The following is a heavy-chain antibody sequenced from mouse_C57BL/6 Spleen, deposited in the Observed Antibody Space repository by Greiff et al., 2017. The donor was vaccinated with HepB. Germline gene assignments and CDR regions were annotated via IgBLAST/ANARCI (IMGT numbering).Heavy chain of an antibody. V-gene: IGHV1-55*01. CDR1: GYTFTSYW. CDR2: IYPGSGST. J-gene: IGHJ4*01. CDR3: ERRAPYYYGRDDNAIDY. Sequence: VQLQQPGAELVKPGASVKMSCKASGYTFTSYWITWVKQRPGQGLEWIGDIYPGSGSTNYNEKFKSKATLTVDTSSSTAYMQLSSLTSEDSAVYYCERRAPYYYGRDDNAIDYWGQGTSVTVSS. D-gene: IGHD1-1*01.